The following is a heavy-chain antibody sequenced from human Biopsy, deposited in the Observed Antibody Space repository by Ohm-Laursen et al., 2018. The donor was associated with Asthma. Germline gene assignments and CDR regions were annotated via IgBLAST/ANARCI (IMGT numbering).Heavy chain of an antibody. Sequence: LSLTCTVGGAYIGSRDHHWSWIRQSPGTGLEWIGFVFWSGTTHYNRSLERRLSISIDTTRNEFSMTLRSVTAADTAVYFCARVASYGDLYFGVDVWGPGTTVSVS. CDR1: GAYIGSRDHH. CDR3: ARVASYGDLYFGVDV. CDR2: VFWSGTT. J-gene: IGHJ6*02. V-gene: IGHV4-30-4*01. D-gene: IGHD4-17*01.